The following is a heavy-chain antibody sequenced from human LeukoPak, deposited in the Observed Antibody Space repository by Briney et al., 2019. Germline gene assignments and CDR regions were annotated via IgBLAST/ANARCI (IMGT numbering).Heavy chain of an antibody. CDR2: INPNSGGT. Sequence: GASVKVSCKASGYTFTGYYMHWVRQAPGQGLEWMGWINPNSGGTNYAQKFQGRVTMTRDTSISTAYMELSRLRSDDTAVYYCARAPHFFDAVRSRYYFDYWGQGTLVTVSS. CDR1: GYTFTGYY. D-gene: IGHD3-10*02. CDR3: ARAPHFFDAVRSRYYFDY. V-gene: IGHV1-2*02. J-gene: IGHJ4*02.